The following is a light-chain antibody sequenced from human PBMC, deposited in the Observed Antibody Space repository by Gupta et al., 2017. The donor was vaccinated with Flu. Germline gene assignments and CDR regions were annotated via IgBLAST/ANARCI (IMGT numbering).Light chain of an antibody. CDR1: TLSTQY. V-gene: IGLV3-25*02. J-gene: IGLJ2*01. Sequence: SYELPQPPSVSVSPAQTATITCSGNTLSTQYTYWYHQKPGQTPVLVIFKDTERPSGIPERFSGSNSATTVTLTISGVQAEEEDAYYCHSADNSGTYVVFGGGTKLTV. CDR3: HSADNSGTYVV. CDR2: KDT.